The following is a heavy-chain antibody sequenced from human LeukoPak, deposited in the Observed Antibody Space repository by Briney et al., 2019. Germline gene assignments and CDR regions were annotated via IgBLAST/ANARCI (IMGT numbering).Heavy chain of an antibody. D-gene: IGHD2-21*02. CDR2: IHYSGAT. Sequence: SETLSLTCTVSGGSISYDYWSWIRQSPGKRLEWIGYIHYSGATNYSPSLKSRVTISVDTTKNQFSLKLSSVTAADTALYYCGTLRGASTAVFDSWGQGALVTVSS. V-gene: IGHV4-59*08. CDR1: GGSISYDY. CDR3: GTLRGASTAVFDS. J-gene: IGHJ4*02.